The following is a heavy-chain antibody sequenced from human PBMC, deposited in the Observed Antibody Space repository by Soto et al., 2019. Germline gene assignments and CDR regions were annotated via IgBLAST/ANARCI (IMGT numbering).Heavy chain of an antibody. CDR2: ISAYNGNT. V-gene: IGHV1-18*01. Sequence: ASVKVSCKASGYTFRSYGISWVRQAPGQGLEWMGWISAYNGNTNYAQKLQGRVTMTTDTSTSTAYMELRSLRSDDTAVYYCARDPSLYSSSWSNWFDPWGQGALVTVSS. J-gene: IGHJ5*02. D-gene: IGHD6-13*01. CDR3: ARDPSLYSSSWSNWFDP. CDR1: GYTFRSYG.